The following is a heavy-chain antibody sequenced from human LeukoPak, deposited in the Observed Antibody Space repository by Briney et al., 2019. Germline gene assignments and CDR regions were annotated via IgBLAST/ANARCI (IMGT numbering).Heavy chain of an antibody. D-gene: IGHD2-8*01. V-gene: IGHV1-2*02. CDR3: ARRSRNGLDAFDI. Sequence: ASVKVSCKASPYTFTGYYLHWVRQGPGHGPEWMGWIDPNNGDTEYAQKFQGRVTMTRDTSISTAYMELRRLTSDDTAVYSCARRSRNGLDAFDIWGQGTMITVSS. CDR2: IDPNNGDT. J-gene: IGHJ3*02. CDR1: PYTFTGYY.